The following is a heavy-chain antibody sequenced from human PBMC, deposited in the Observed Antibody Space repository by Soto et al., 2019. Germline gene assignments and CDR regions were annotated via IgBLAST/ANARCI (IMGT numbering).Heavy chain of an antibody. CDR3: ARDTDRQQLGGNYYYIMDV. V-gene: IGHV1-69*12. J-gene: IGHJ6*02. CDR2: IIPIFPTP. Sequence: QVQLVQSGAEVKKPGSSVKISCKASRGTFRTNAFSWVRQAPGQGLEWMGGIIPIFPTPDYAQKFQGRVTITADESTTTTYMELSSLRSEDTATYYCARDTDRQQLGGNYYYIMDVWGQGTTVTVSS. CDR1: RGTFRTNA. D-gene: IGHD3-3*02.